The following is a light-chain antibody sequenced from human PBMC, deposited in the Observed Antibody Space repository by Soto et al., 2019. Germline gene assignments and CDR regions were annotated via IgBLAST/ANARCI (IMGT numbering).Light chain of an antibody. CDR1: QSVSSY. V-gene: IGKV3-11*01. Sequence: EIVLTQSPATLSLSPGERATLSCRASQSVSSYLAWYQQKPGQAPRLLIYDASNRATGIPARFSGSGSGTDFTLTISSLEPEDFAVYYCQQRSLLFGQGTRLEIK. CDR2: DAS. J-gene: IGKJ5*01. CDR3: QQRSLL.